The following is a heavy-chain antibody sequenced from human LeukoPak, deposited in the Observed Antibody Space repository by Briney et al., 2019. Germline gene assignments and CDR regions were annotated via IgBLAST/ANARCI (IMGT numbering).Heavy chain of an antibody. D-gene: IGHD3/OR15-3a*01. Sequence: PSETLSLTCTVSGGSISGYYWSWIRQPPGKGLEWIGYMYYSGSTKYNSSLKSRVTISVDTSKNQFSLKLSSVTAADTAVYYCARNGAVDWDAEYAFDIWGQGTWVTVSS. CDR2: MYYSGST. V-gene: IGHV4-59*01. J-gene: IGHJ3*02. CDR3: ARNGAVDWDAEYAFDI. CDR1: GGSISGYY.